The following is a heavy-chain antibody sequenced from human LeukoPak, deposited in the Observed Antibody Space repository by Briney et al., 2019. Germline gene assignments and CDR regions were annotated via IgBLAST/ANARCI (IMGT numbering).Heavy chain of an antibody. CDR1: GFTFSNAW. J-gene: IGHJ3*02. D-gene: IGHD6-13*01. V-gene: IGHV3-21*01. CDR3: AKDSSSWYNDAFDI. Sequence: GGSLRLSCAASGFTFSNAWMNWVRQAPGKGLEWVSSISSSSSYIYYADSVKGRFTISRDNAKNSLYLQMNSLRAEDTAVYYCAKDSSSWYNDAFDIWGQGTMVTVSS. CDR2: ISSSSSYI.